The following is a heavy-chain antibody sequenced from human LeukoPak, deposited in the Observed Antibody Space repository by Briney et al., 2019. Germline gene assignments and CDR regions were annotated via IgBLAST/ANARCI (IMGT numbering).Heavy chain of an antibody. CDR1: GFTFSSYE. V-gene: IGHV3-48*03. CDR3: ARECIGFDY. J-gene: IGHJ4*02. D-gene: IGHD2-8*01. Sequence: GGSLRLSCAASGFTFSSYEMNWVRQTPRKGLEWVSYISSSGSTIYYADSVKGRFTISRDNAKNSLYLQMNSLRAEDTAVYYCARECIGFDYWGQGTLVTVSS. CDR2: ISSSGSTI.